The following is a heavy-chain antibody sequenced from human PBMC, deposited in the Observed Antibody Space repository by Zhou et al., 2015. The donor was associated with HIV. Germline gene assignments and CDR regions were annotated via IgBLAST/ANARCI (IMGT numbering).Heavy chain of an antibody. Sequence: QVQLVQSGAEVKKPGSSVKVSCKASGGTFTSYTFSWVRQAPGQGLEWMGRIIPILGTADYAQKFQGRVTISADISTSTAYMELSSLRSEDTAVFYCARGRGIPHSHYYYYYMDVWGKGTTVTVSS. CDR1: GGTFTSYT. V-gene: IGHV1-69*08. CDR3: ARGRGIPHSHYYYYYMDV. CDR2: IIPILGTA. D-gene: IGHD1-26*01. J-gene: IGHJ6*03.